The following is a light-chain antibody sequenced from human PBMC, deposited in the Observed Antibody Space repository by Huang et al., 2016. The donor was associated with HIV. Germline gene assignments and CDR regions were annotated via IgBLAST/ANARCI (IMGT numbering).Light chain of an antibody. J-gene: IGKJ1*01. Sequence: IVMTQSPATLSVSPGERATLSCRASQSIGSNLAWYQQRRGKAPRLLIYAASTRDTGMPSRFSGSGSGTEFTLTVSSLQSEDFAVYYCQQHNSWPRTFGQGTRV. V-gene: IGKV3-15*01. CDR3: QQHNSWPRT. CDR1: QSIGSN. CDR2: AAS.